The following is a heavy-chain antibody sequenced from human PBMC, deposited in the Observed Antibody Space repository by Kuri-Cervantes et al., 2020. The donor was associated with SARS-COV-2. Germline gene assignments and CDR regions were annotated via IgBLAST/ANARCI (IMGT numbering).Heavy chain of an antibody. CDR2: ISYDGSNK. J-gene: IGHJ4*02. CDR3: AKAFCSSTSCYTGNLDY. D-gene: IGHD2-2*02. V-gene: IGHV3-30*18. Sequence: GGSLRLSCAASGFTFSSYAMSWVRQAPGKGLEWVAVISYDGSNKYYADSVKGRFTISRDNSKNTLYLQMNSLRAEDTAVYYCAKAFCSSTSCYTGNLDYWGQGTLVTVSS. CDR1: GFTFSSYA.